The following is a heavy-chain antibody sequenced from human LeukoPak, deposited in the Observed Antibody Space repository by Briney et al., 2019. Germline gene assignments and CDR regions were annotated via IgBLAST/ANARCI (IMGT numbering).Heavy chain of an antibody. V-gene: IGHV3-9*01. CDR1: GFTFDDYA. Sequence: GGSLRLSCTVSGFTFDDYAMHWVRHTPGKGLEWVAGITWNRDNIGYGDSVKGRFTISRDNVKNVLYLQMNSLRPEDTALYYCAKVLSSAITSALVLDVWGQGTTVIVS. D-gene: IGHD3-22*01. J-gene: IGHJ6*02. CDR2: ITWNRDNI. CDR3: AKVLSSAITSALVLDV.